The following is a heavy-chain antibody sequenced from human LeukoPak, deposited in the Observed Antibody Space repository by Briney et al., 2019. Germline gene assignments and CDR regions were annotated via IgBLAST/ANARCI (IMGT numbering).Heavy chain of an antibody. J-gene: IGHJ5*02. V-gene: IGHV5-51*01. Sequence: GESLKISCNGSGYSFNSYWIGWVRQMPGTGLEWMGIIYPGYSDTSYSPSFQGQVTISADRSISTAYLQWSSLKASDTDISYCARRPTTRGPVTVIPSYPDSPNWFDPWGQGTLVTVSA. CDR3: ARRPTTRGPVTVIPSYPDSPNWFDP. CDR2: IYPGYSDT. CDR1: GYSFNSYW. D-gene: IGHD4-17*01.